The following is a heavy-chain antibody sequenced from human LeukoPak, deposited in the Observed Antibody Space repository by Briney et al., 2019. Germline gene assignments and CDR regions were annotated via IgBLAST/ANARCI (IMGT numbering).Heavy chain of an antibody. D-gene: IGHD2-2*01. V-gene: IGHV3-49*04. J-gene: IGHJ4*02. Sequence: GGSLRLSCSTSGFTFGDYAMSWVRQAPGKGLEWVGFIQAKAYGGATKYAASVNGRFSISRDDSQSIANLQMNDLKTEDTAVYYCTRAPHPRCSSSGCYLDYWGQGALVTVSS. CDR2: IQAKAYGGAT. CDR3: TRAPHPRCSSSGCYLDY. CDR1: GFTFGDYA.